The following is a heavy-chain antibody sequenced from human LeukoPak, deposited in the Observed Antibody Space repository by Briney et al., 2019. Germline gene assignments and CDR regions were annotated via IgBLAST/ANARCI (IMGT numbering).Heavy chain of an antibody. CDR3: ARRAAYCGGDCYSDDYYYFYMDV. J-gene: IGHJ6*03. D-gene: IGHD2-21*02. V-gene: IGHV3-48*03. CDR1: GFTFSSYE. Sequence: PGGSLRLSCAASGFTFSSYEMNWVRQAPGKGLEWASYISSSGSTIYYADSVKGRFTISRDNAKNSLYLQMNSLRAEDTAVYYCARRAAYCGGDCYSDDYYYFYMDVWGKGTTVTVSS. CDR2: ISSSGSTI.